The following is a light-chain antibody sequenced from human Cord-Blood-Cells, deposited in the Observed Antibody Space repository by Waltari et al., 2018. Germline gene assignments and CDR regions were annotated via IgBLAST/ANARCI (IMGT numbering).Light chain of an antibody. J-gene: IGKJ4*01. V-gene: IGKV3-11*01. CDR2: DSS. CDR3: QQRSNWPPSLT. Sequence: EIVFTQSPAPLSLSRGERAPLSCRASQSALRYLTWYPQKPGHAPWLLIYDSSNTATGIPARFSGSGSGTDFTLTITSLEPEDFAVYYCQQRSNWPPSLTFGGGTKVEIK. CDR1: QSALRY.